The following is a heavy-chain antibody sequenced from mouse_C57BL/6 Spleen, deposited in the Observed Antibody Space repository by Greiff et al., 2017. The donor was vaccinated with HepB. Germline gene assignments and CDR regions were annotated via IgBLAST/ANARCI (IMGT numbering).Heavy chain of an antibody. J-gene: IGHJ1*03. CDR3: AREGRSSLDV. CDR1: GYTFTSYW. V-gene: IGHV1-55*01. Sequence: VKLQQPGAELVKPGASVKMSCKASGYTFTSYWITWVKQRPGQGLEWIGDIYPGSGSTNYNEKFKSKATLTVDTSSSTAYMQLSSLTSEDSAVYYCAREGRSSLDVWGTGTTVTVSS. D-gene: IGHD1-1*01. CDR2: IYPGSGST.